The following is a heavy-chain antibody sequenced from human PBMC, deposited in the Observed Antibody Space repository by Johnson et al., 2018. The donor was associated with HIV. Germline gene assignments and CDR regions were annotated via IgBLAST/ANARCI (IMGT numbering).Heavy chain of an antibody. D-gene: IGHD5-18*01. Sequence: VQLVESGGGVVRPVGSLRLSCAASGFTFDDYGMNWVRQAPGKGLEHVATIASLGDNTYYADSVKGRFTISRDNFKNMLYLQMGSLRPDDTAVYYCARRRDTLNIWQESFDVWGQGTVVTVSS. J-gene: IGHJ3*01. CDR3: ARRRDTLNIWQESFDV. V-gene: IGHV3-64*07. CDR2: IASLGDNT. CDR1: GFTFDDYG.